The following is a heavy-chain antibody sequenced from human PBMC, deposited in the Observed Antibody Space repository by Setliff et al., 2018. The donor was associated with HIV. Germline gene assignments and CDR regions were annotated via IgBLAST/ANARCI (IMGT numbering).Heavy chain of an antibody. CDR2: VNHSGST. Sequence: TSETLSLTCAVYGGSFNNYFWTWIRQPPGKGLEWIGEVNHSGSTNYNPSLKSRVTISVDTSKNQVSLKLNSITAADTAIYYCARVRDPNWNYDMDVWGQGTTVTVSS. V-gene: IGHV4-34*01. CDR1: GGSFNNYF. CDR3: ARVRDPNWNYDMDV. D-gene: IGHD1-1*01. J-gene: IGHJ6*03.